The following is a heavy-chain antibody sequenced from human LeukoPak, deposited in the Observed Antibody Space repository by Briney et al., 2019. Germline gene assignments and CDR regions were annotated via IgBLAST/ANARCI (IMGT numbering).Heavy chain of an antibody. CDR1: GFTFSTYW. CDR3: ARYVGDL. D-gene: IGHD2-21*02. J-gene: IGHJ4*02. V-gene: IGHV3-7*01. Sequence: GSLRISCAPSGFTFSTYWMGWVRQAPGKGLEWLANINQGGSEKYYVDSVKGRFTISRDNSKNSLFLQMNSLRAEDTAVYYCARYVGDLWGQGTLVTVSS. CDR2: INQGGSEK.